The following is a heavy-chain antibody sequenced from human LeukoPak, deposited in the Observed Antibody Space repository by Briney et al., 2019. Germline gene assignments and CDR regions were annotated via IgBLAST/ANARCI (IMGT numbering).Heavy chain of an antibody. CDR1: GYRFGDYS. V-gene: IGHV3-48*01. D-gene: IGHD6-6*01. CDR3: AGDPARPPGYYMDV. CDR2: ISSTSATI. Sequence: PGGSLRLSCAASGYRFGDYSVNWVRQAPGKGLEWLSYISSTSATIYYADSVKGRFTISRDNARDSLYLQMNNLRVEDTAVYYCAGDPARPPGYYMDVWGRGTTVTVSS. J-gene: IGHJ6*03.